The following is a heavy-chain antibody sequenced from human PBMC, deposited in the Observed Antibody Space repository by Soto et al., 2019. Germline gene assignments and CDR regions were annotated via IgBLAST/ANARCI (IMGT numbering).Heavy chain of an antibody. D-gene: IGHD3-10*01. J-gene: IGHJ4*02. CDR3: ARTLSGFTYGSRQFYFDY. Sequence: QVQLQESGPGLVKPSETLSLICTVSGDPITSYFWTWLRQPAGKGLEWIGHVFPGGPTSHNSSLKGRVSMSIDTSKNQFSLTLTSVTAADTAVYYCARTLSGFTYGSRQFYFDYWGQGTLVTVSS. CDR1: GDPITSYF. V-gene: IGHV4-4*07. CDR2: VFPGGPT.